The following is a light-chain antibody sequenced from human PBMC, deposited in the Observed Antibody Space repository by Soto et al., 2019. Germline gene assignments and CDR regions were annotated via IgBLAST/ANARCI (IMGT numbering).Light chain of an antibody. CDR2: SNN. Sequence: QSVLTQPPSASGTPGQRVTISCSGSSSNIGSNTVNWYQQLPGTAPKLLIYSNNQRPSGVPDRFSVSKSGTSASLAISGLQSEDEADYYCAAWDDSLVVFGGGTKLTVL. J-gene: IGLJ2*01. CDR3: AAWDDSLVV. V-gene: IGLV1-44*01. CDR1: SSNIGSNT.